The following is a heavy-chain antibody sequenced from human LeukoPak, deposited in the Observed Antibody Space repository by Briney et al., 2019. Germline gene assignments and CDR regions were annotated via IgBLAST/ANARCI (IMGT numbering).Heavy chain of an antibody. CDR2: IYTSGST. V-gene: IGHV4-4*07. J-gene: IGHJ5*02. D-gene: IGHD2-2*01. CDR1: GGSISSYY. Sequence: SETLSLTCTVSGGSISSYYWSWIRQPAGKGLEWIGRIYTSGSTNYNPSLKSRVTMSVDTSKNQFSLKLSSVTAADTAVYYCAREGADCSSTSCPNWFDPWGQGTLVTVSS. CDR3: AREGADCSSTSCPNWFDP.